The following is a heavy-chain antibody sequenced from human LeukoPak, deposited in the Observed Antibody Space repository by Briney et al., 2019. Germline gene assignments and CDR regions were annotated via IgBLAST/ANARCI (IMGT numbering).Heavy chain of an antibody. CDR1: GGSIRRYY. Sequence: SPTLSLTCSVSGGSIRRYYWSWIPQPPGKGLEGIGYIYYSGSPNYNPSLTSRVTISVDTSKNQFSLKLSSVTAADTAVYYCARGRMVRGVITTANWFDPWGQGTLVTVSS. J-gene: IGHJ5*02. D-gene: IGHD3-10*01. CDR2: IYYSGSP. CDR3: ARGRMVRGVITTANWFDP. V-gene: IGHV4-59*07.